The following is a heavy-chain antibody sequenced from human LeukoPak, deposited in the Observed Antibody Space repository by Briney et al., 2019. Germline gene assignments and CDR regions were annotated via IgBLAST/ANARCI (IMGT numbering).Heavy chain of an antibody. V-gene: IGHV4-30-4*01. CDR3: AREGYSYGPYYYGMGV. CDR1: GGSISSGDYY. D-gene: IGHD5-18*01. CDR2: IYSSGST. J-gene: IGHJ6*02. Sequence: SETLSLTCTVSGGSISSGDYYWSWIRQPPGKGLEWIGYIYSSGSTYYNPSLKSRVTITVDTSKNQFSLKLSSVTAADTAVYYCAREGYSYGPYYYGMGVWGQGTTVTISS.